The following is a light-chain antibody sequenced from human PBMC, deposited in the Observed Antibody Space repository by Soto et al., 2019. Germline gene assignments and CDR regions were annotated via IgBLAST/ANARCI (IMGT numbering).Light chain of an antibody. Sequence: DIVMTQSPSSLSASVGNRVTITCSAIQSIVTYLNWYLQKPGKAPKLLIYAASTLQSGVPSRFSGSGSGTEFPLTISSLQPEDFAVYYCQQRGEWPPGATFGQGTRLEIK. V-gene: IGKV1-39*01. J-gene: IGKJ5*01. CDR3: QQRGEWPPGAT. CDR2: AAS. CDR1: QSIVTY.